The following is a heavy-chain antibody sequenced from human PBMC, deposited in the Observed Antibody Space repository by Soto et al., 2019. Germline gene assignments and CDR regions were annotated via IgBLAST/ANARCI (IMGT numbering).Heavy chain of an antibody. CDR1: GFTGSNYA. J-gene: IGHJ4*02. V-gene: IGHV3-23*01. Sequence: EVQLLASGGGLVQPGGSLSLSCAASGFTGSNYAVTWVRQAPGKGLEWVSTISGSGGSTYYADSVKGQFTISTDNSKNPVYLQMNRLRAADTAVYYCAKAQGSSWYAIAYWCQGTLVTVSS. CDR2: ISGSGGST. D-gene: IGHD6-13*01. CDR3: AKAQGSSWYAIAY.